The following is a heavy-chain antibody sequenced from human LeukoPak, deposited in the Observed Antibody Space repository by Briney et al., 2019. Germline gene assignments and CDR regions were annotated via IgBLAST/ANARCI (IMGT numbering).Heavy chain of an antibody. D-gene: IGHD6-19*01. J-gene: IGHJ3*02. V-gene: IGHV1-2*02. CDR3: ARVQGSGWCCGAFDI. Sequence: ASVKVSCKASGYTFTGYYMHWVRQAPGQGLEWMGWINPNSGGTNYAQKFQGRVTMTRDTSISTAYMELSRLRSDDTAVYYCARVQGSGWCCGAFDIWGQRTMVTVSS. CDR2: INPNSGGT. CDR1: GYTFTGYY.